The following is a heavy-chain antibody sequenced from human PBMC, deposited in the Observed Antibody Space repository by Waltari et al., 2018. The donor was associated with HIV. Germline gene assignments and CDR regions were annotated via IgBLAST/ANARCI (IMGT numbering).Heavy chain of an antibody. D-gene: IGHD1-26*01. CDR2: IGTAGDT. V-gene: IGHV3-13*01. CDR1: GFAFSSYD. Sequence: EVQLVESGGGLVQPGGSLRLSCAASGFAFSSYDMHWARQATGKGLEWVSAIGTAGDTYYPGSVKGRFTISRENAKNSLYLQMNSLRAGDTAVYYCARGGIVGATGAFDIWGQGTMVTVSS. J-gene: IGHJ3*02. CDR3: ARGGIVGATGAFDI.